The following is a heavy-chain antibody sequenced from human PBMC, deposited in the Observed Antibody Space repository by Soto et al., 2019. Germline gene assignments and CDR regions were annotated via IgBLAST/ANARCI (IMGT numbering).Heavy chain of an antibody. CDR3: ARAHGNYYDFWSGYYTAHYYYYYMDV. CDR1: GGSFSGYY. D-gene: IGHD3-3*01. Sequence: SETLSLTCAVYGGSFSGYYWSWIRQPPGKGLEWIGEINHSGSTNYNPSLKSRVTISVDTSKNQFSLKLSSVTAADTAVYYCARAHGNYYDFWSGYYTAHYYYYYMDVWGKGTTVTVSS. J-gene: IGHJ6*03. CDR2: INHSGST. V-gene: IGHV4-34*01.